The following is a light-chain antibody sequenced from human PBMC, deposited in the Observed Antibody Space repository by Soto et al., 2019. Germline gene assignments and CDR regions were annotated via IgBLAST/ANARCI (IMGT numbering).Light chain of an antibody. CDR3: QQYGSSLSIT. V-gene: IGKV3-20*01. CDR1: QSVSSSY. J-gene: IGKJ5*01. Sequence: EIVLKQSPGTLSLSPGERATLSCRASQSVSSSYLAWYQQKPGQAPRLLIYGASSRATGIPDRFSGSGSGTDFTLTISRLEPEDFAVYYCQQYGSSLSITFGQGTRLENK. CDR2: GAS.